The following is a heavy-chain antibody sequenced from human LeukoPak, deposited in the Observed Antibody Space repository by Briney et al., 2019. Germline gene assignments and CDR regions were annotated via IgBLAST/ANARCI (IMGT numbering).Heavy chain of an antibody. D-gene: IGHD3-16*01. CDR3: ARNRFGGVMTH. V-gene: IGHV4-30-2*01. Sequence: SETLSLTCAVYGGSFSGYSWSWIRQPPGKGLEWIGYIYHSGSTYYNPSLKSRVTISVDRSKNQFSLKLSSVTAADTAVYYCARNRFGGVMTHWGQGTLVTVSS. CDR2: IYHSGST. J-gene: IGHJ4*02. CDR1: GGSFSGYS.